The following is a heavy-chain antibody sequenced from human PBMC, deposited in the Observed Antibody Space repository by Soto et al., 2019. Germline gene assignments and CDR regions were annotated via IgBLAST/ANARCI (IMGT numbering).Heavy chain of an antibody. D-gene: IGHD1-1*01. CDR2: VKSKSDGATT. CDR3: TTAAGGMWGEDD. J-gene: IGHJ4*02. Sequence: GSLRLSCAASGFTFSNVWMSWFRQAPGKGLEWVGRVKSKSDGATTDYAAPVKGRFTVSRDDSQNTLSLQMDSLKIEDTAVYGCTTAAGGMWGEDDWGQGTPANASS. V-gene: IGHV3-15*01. CDR1: GFTFSNVW.